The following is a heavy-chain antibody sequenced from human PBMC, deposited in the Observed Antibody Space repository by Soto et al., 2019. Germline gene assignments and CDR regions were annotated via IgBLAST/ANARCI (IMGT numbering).Heavy chain of an antibody. J-gene: IGHJ4*02. CDR2: ISSSGSTI. Sequence: GGSLRLSCAASGFTFSSYEMNWVRRAPGKGLEWVSYISSSGSTIYYADSVKGRFTISRDNAKNSLYLQMNSLRAEDTAVYYCASRVKVAATIDYWGQGTLVTAPQ. V-gene: IGHV3-48*03. CDR1: GFTFSSYE. D-gene: IGHD2-15*01. CDR3: ASRVKVAATIDY.